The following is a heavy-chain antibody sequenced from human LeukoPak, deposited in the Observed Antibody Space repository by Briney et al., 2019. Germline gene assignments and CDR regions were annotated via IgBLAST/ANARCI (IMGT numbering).Heavy chain of an antibody. CDR1: GFTFSDYY. J-gene: IGHJ6*03. CDR2: ISSSGGTI. Sequence: GGSLRLSCAASGFTFSDYYMSWIRQAPGKGLEWVSYISSSGGTIYYADSVKGRFTISRDNAKNSLYLQMNSLRAEDTAVYYCARLSIAAPPYYYYYYYMDVWGKGTTVTVSS. V-gene: IGHV3-11*01. CDR3: ARLSIAAPPYYYYYYYMDV. D-gene: IGHD6-6*01.